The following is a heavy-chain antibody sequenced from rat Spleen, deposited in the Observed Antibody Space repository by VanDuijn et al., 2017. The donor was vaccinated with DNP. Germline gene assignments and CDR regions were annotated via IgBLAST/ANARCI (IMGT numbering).Heavy chain of an antibody. CDR1: GFTFSDYN. Sequence: EVQLVGSGGGSVQSGRSLKLSCAASGFTFSDYNMAWVRQAPKKGLEWVATISTSGGSTYYRDSVKGRFTISRDNAKSTLYLQMDSLRSEDTATYYCTTRTYDYWGQGVMVTVSS. V-gene: IGHV5-27*01. CDR3: TTRTYDY. D-gene: IGHD1-9*01. J-gene: IGHJ2*01. CDR2: ISTSGGST.